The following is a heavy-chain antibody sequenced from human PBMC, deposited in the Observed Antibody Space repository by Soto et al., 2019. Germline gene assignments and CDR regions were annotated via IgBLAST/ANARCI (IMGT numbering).Heavy chain of an antibody. D-gene: IGHD5-12*01. CDR1: GFTVSSNY. CDR3: ARAQMGYDGFPDYYYYYGMDV. J-gene: IGHJ6*02. CDR2: IYSGGST. Sequence: TGGSLRLSCAASGFTVSSNYMSWVRQAPGKGLEWVSVIYSGGSTYYADSVKGRFTISRDNSKNTLYLQMNGLRAEDTAVYYCARAQMGYDGFPDYYYYYGMDVWGQGTTVTVSS. V-gene: IGHV3-53*01.